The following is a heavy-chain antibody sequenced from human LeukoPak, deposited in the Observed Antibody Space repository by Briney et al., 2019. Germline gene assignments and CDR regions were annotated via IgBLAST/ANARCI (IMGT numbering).Heavy chain of an antibody. CDR2: IRYVGSNK. CDR3: AKGPVGYCGGGSCYHWFDP. CDR1: GFTFSTYG. V-gene: IGHV3-30*02. J-gene: IGHJ5*02. D-gene: IGHD2-15*01. Sequence: GGSLRLSCAASGFTFSTYGMHWVRQAPGKGLEWVAFIRYVGSNKDYVDSVKGRFTISRDNSKNTLYLQMNSLRAEDTAVYYCAKGPVGYCGGGSCYHWFDPWGQGTLVTVSS.